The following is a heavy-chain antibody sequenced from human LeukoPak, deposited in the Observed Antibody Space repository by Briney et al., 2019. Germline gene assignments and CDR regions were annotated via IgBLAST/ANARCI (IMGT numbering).Heavy chain of an antibody. V-gene: IGHV3-74*01. D-gene: IGHD2-8*02. CDR2: INSDGSTT. CDR3: ASALTGGFAY. J-gene: IGHJ4*02. Sequence: GGSLRLSCAASGFTFRTYWMHWVRQAPGKGLVWVSRINSDGSTTSYADSVKGRFTISRDNVKNTLYLQMNSLRAEDTAVYYCASALTGGFAYWGQGTLVTVSS. CDR1: GFTFRTYW.